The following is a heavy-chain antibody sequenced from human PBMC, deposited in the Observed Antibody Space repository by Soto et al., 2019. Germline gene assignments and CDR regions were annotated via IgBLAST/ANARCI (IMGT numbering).Heavy chain of an antibody. CDR3: AIVGGSHYYYGMEV. CDR2: INHRGST. Sequence: SETLSLTCAVYCGSFSGYYWRCIRQPPGKGLEGIGEINHRGSTNYNPSLKSRVTISVDTSKNQFSLKLGSVTAADTAVYYCAIVGGSHYYYGMEVGGQGTTVHVSS. J-gene: IGHJ6*02. V-gene: IGHV4-34*01. CDR1: CGSFSGYY. D-gene: IGHD2-15*01.